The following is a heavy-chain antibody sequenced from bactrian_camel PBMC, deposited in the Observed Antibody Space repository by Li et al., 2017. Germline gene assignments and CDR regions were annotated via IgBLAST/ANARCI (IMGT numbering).Heavy chain of an antibody. D-gene: IGHD3*01. CDR2: IDADGTT. J-gene: IGHJ4*01. Sequence: HVQLVESGGGSVKAGGSLTLTCVASGYTYNRYCMGWFRLAPGKQREGVAAIDADGTTTYADSVKGRFTISLDNDKNTVHLQMNNLTPEDTAMYYCARVDCLSRFRPYNSWGQGTQVTVS. CDR1: GYTYNRYC. V-gene: IGHV3S53*01. CDR3: ARVDCLSRFRPYNS.